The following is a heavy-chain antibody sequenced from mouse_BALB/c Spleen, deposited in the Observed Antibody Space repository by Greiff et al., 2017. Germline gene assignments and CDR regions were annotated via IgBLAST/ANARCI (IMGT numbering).Heavy chain of an antibody. Sequence: EVHLVESGGGLVKPGGSLKLSCAASGFTFSDYYMYWVRQTPEKRLEWVATISDGGSYTYYPDSVKGRFTISRDNAKNNLYLQMSSLKSEDTAMYYWARGIYYGYAPYAMDYWGQGTSVTVSS. CDR2: ISDGGSYT. V-gene: IGHV5-4*02. D-gene: IGHD2-2*01. CDR1: GFTFSDYY. CDR3: ARGIYYGYAPYAMDY. J-gene: IGHJ4*01.